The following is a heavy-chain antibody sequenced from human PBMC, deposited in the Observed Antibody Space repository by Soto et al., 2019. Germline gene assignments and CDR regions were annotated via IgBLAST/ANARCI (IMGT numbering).Heavy chain of an antibody. J-gene: IGHJ6*02. D-gene: IGHD6-13*01. CDR1: GDSFTSYW. V-gene: IGHV5-51*01. Sequence: GESLKIYCKGSGDSFTSYWIGWVRQMPGKGLEWMGIIYPGDSDTRYSPSFQGQVTISADKSISTAHLQWSSLKASDTAMYYCARRRYSSSRRYYYYGMDVRGQGTTVPVSS. CDR2: IYPGDSDT. CDR3: ARRRYSSSRRYYYYGMDV.